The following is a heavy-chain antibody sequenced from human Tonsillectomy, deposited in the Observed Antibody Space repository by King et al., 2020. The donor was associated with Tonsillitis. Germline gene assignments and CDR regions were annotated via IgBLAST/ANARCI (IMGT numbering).Heavy chain of an antibody. Sequence: VQLVQSGAEVKKPGATVKVSCKASGSTFTGYFIHWVRQAPGQGLEWMGWIKPKSGDTNYAQRFQGRVTMTRDTSISTAYLDLSRLRSDDTAVYFCASSYYSGFFGLDCWGQGTLVTVSS. CDR3: ASSYYSGFFGLDC. D-gene: IGHD6-19*01. CDR2: IKPKSGDT. J-gene: IGHJ4*02. V-gene: IGHV1-2*02. CDR1: GSTFTGYF.